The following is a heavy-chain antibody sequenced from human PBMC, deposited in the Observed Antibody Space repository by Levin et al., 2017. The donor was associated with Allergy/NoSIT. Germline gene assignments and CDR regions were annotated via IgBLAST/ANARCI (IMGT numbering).Heavy chain of an antibody. CDR1: GDSINSNAFH. Sequence: SETLSLTCTVSGDSINSNAFHWNWIRQHPGRGLEWIGHIYYSGITFYNPSLKSRVTISVDTSQNQFSLKLSSVTAADTAVYSWARGPNLFFGTLDYWGQGTLVTVSS. CDR3: ARGPNLFFGTLDY. D-gene: IGHD1-1*01. J-gene: IGHJ4*02. V-gene: IGHV4-31*03. CDR2: IYYSGIT.